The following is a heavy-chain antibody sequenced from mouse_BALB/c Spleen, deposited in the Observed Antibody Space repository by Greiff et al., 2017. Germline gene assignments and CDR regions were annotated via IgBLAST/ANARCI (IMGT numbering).Heavy chain of an antibody. Sequence: EVHLVESGGGLVQPGGSLRLSCATSGFTFTDYYMSWVRQPPGKALEWLGFIRNKANGYTTEYSASVKGRFTISRDNSQSILYLQMNTLRAEDSATYYCARDGYYGYFDVWGAGTTVTVSS. CDR1: GFTFTDYY. D-gene: IGHD2-2*01. V-gene: IGHV7-3*02. J-gene: IGHJ1*01. CDR2: IRNKANGYTT. CDR3: ARDGYYGYFDV.